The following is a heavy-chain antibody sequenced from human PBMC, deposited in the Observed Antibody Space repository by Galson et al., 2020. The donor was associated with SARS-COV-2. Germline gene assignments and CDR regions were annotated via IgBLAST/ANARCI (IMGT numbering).Heavy chain of an antibody. J-gene: IGHJ4*02. CDR2: ISSSGVSI. CDR1: GFTFSSYN. D-gene: IGHD1-26*01. CDR3: ARDPSGSYRRDLDD. V-gene: IGHV3-21*01. Sequence: GGSLRLSCAASGFTFSSYNMNWVRQAPGKGLEWVSSISSSGVSIYYADSVKGRFTISRDNAKNSLYLQMNSLRAEDTAVYYCARDPSGSYRRDLDDGGKGTLVTGSA.